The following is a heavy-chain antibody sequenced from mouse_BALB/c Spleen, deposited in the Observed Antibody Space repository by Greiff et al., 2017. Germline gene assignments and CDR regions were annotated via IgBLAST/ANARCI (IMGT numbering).Heavy chain of an antibody. CDR3: ARSGTFDY. Sequence: EVKLQESGAELVKPGASVKLSCTASGFNIKDTYMHWVKQRPEQGLEWIGRIDPANGNTKYDPKFQGKATITSDTSSNTAYLQLSSLTSEDTAVYYCARSGTFDYWGQGTTLTVSS. V-gene: IGHV14-3*02. CDR1: GFNIKDTY. J-gene: IGHJ2*01. D-gene: IGHD4-1*01. CDR2: IDPANGNT.